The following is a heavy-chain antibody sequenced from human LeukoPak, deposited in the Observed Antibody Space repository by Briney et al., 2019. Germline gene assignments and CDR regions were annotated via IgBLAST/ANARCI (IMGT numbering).Heavy chain of an antibody. CDR3: ARVPFEEDGYRREGYYYYGMDV. Sequence: SVKVSCKASGGTFSSYAISWVRQAPGQGLEWMGGIIPIFGTANYAQKFQGRVTITADESTSTAYMELSSLRSEDTAVYYCARVPFEEDGYRREGYYYYGMDVWGQGTTVTVSS. D-gene: IGHD5-24*01. V-gene: IGHV1-69*13. CDR1: GGTFSSYA. CDR2: IIPIFGTA. J-gene: IGHJ6*02.